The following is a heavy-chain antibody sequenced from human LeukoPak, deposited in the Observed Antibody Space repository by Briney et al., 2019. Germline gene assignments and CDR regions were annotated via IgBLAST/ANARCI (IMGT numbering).Heavy chain of an antibody. CDR2: INSYNGNT. J-gene: IGHJ6*02. D-gene: IGHD2-2*02. V-gene: IGHV1-18*01. Sequence: AASVKVSCKASGFTFNDYGISWVRQAPGQGLEWMGWINSYNGNTNYAQNVQGRVTMTIDTSTSIAYMELRSLRSDDTAVYYCARDLKGYCVGSSCYKRGYYNYGIDVWGQGTTVTVSS. CDR1: GFTFNDYG. CDR3: ARDLKGYCVGSSCYKRGYYNYGIDV.